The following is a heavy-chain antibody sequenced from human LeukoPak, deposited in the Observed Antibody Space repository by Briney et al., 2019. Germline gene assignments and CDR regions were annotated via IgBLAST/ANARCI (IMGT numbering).Heavy chain of an antibody. Sequence: SQTLSFTCTVSGGSIRSGSSDWCGIRQPAGKGLEWIGLIYTSGSTNYHPSLKSRVTISVDTSKSKCSLKLSSVTAADTAVYCCARDMYGDGLDYWGQRTLSPSPQ. CDR2: IYTSGST. CDR1: GGSIRSGSSD. CDR3: ARDMYGDGLDY. V-gene: IGHV4-61*02. D-gene: IGHD4-17*01. J-gene: IGHJ4*02.